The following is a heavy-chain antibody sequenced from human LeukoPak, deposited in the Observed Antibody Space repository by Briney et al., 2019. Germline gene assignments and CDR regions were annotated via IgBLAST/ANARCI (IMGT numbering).Heavy chain of an antibody. D-gene: IGHD6-13*01. CDR1: GFRFSAYG. J-gene: IGHJ4*02. CDR2: IWYDGSSK. V-gene: IGHV3-33*01. CDR3: ARSQSSSLIDY. Sequence: RSLRLSCAASGFRFSAYGVHWVRQAPGKGLEWVAVIWYDGSSKDYADSVKGRFTLSRDNSKNTLYLQMNSLTVEDTAVYYCARSQSSSLIDYWGQGTLVTVSS.